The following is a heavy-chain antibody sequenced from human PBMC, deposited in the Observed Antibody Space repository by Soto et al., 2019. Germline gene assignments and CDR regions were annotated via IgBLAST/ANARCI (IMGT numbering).Heavy chain of an antibody. Sequence: VQLLESGGDMVPPGGHLRLSCTASGFAFSSYAMSWVRQAPGKGLEWVSGISGSGGSTYYADSVKGRFTPSRDKSKNTMFLQMNSLRAEDTAIYYCAKDADEGLAVAATFFEYWGQGSLVTVYS. CDR3: AKDADEGLAVAATFFEY. D-gene: IGHD6-19*01. V-gene: IGHV3-23*01. CDR1: GFAFSSYA. J-gene: IGHJ4*02. CDR2: ISGSGGST.